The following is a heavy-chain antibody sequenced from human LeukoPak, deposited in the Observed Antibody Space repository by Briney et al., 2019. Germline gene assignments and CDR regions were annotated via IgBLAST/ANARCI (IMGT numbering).Heavy chain of an antibody. CDR3: TTDPNYYDSSGCPRGFDY. D-gene: IGHD3-22*01. CDR2: IKSKTDGGTT. Sequence: GGSLRLSCAASGFTFSNAWMSWVRQAPGKGLEWVGRIKSKTDGGTTDYAAPVKGRFTISRDDSKNTLYLQMNSLKTEDTAVYYCTTDPNYYDSSGCPRGFDYWGQGTLVTVSS. J-gene: IGHJ4*02. V-gene: IGHV3-15*01. CDR1: GFTFSNAW.